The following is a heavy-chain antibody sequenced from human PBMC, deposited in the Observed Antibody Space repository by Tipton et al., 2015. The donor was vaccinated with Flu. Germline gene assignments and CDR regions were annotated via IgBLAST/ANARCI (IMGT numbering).Heavy chain of an antibody. J-gene: IGHJ4*02. Sequence: TLSLTCTVSGDSINSDYYWGWIRQPPGKGLEWIGSIYYTGSTYYNPSLESRVTISVDTSTNHFYLKVNSATAADTAVYYCARCFVGYPHIYWGQGRLVTVSS. D-gene: IGHD5-18*01. V-gene: IGHV4-38-2*02. CDR2: IYYTGST. CDR3: ARCFVGYPHIY. CDR1: GDSINSDYY.